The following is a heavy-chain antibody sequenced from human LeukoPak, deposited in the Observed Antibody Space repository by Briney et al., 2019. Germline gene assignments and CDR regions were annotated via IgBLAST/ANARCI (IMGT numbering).Heavy chain of an antibody. CDR2: INHSGCT. CDR3: ARSFGGLIVATILFDY. D-gene: IGHD5-12*01. CDR1: GGSFSGYY. Sequence: SETLSLTCAVYGGSFSGYYWSWIRQPPGKGLEWIGEINHSGCTNYNPSLKSRVTISVDTSKNQFSLKLSSVTAADTAVYYCARSFGGLIVATILFDYWGQGTLVTVSS. J-gene: IGHJ4*02. V-gene: IGHV4-34*01.